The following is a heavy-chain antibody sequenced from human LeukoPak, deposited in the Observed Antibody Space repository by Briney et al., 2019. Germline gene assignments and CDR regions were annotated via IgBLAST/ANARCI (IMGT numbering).Heavy chain of an antibody. D-gene: IGHD3-22*01. CDR1: GFTFSDYY. Sequence: GGSLRLSCAASGFTFSDYYMSWIRQAPGKGLEWVSYISSSGSTIYYADSVKGRFTISRDNSKNTLYLQMNSLRAEDTALYYCAKGPYYDSSGYFDYWGQGSLVTVSS. CDR3: AKGPYYDSSGYFDY. J-gene: IGHJ4*02. CDR2: ISSSGSTI. V-gene: IGHV3-11*01.